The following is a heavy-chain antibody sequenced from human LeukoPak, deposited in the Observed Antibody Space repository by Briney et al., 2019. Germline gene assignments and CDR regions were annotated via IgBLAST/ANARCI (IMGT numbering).Heavy chain of an antibody. J-gene: IGHJ4*02. D-gene: IGHD6-19*01. CDR2: INHSGST. V-gene: IGHV4-34*01. Sequence: MSSETLSLTCAVSGGSFSGYYWSWIRQPPGKGLEWIGEINHSGSTNYNPSLKSRVTISVDTSKNQFSLKLSSVTAADTAVYYCARAPRQWLVRGFDYWGQGTLVTVSS. CDR3: ARAPRQWLVRGFDY. CDR1: GGSFSGYY.